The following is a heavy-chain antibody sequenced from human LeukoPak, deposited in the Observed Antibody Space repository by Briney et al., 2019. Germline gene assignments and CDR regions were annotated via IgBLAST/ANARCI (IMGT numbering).Heavy chain of an antibody. CDR3: ARDLAAVGHLDYYYYMDV. V-gene: IGHV4-59*01. CDR2: IYYSGST. CDR1: GGSISSYY. Sequence: SETLSLTCTVSGGSISSYYWSWIRQPPGKGLEWIGYIYYSGSTNYNPSLKSRVTISVDTSKNQFSLKLSSVTAADTAVYYCARDLAAVGHLDYYYYMDVWGKGTTVTVSS. J-gene: IGHJ6*03. D-gene: IGHD6-13*01.